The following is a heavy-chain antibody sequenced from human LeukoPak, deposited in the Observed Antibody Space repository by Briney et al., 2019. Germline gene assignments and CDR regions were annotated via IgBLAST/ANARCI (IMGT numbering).Heavy chain of an antibody. CDR1: GGSFSGYY. V-gene: IGHV4-34*01. Sequence: SETLSLTCAVYGGSFSGYYWSWIRQPPGKGLEWIGEINHSGSTNYNPSLKSRVTISVDTSKNQFSLKLSSVTAADTAVYYCAIYVETYYDFWSGYSQFDYWGQGTLVTVSS. J-gene: IGHJ4*02. CDR2: INHSGST. CDR3: AIYVETYYDFWSGYSQFDY. D-gene: IGHD3-3*01.